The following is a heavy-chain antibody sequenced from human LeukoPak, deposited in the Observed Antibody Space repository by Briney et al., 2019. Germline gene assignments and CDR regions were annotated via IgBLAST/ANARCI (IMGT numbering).Heavy chain of an antibody. CDR2: IIPIFGTA. J-gene: IGHJ6*03. V-gene: IGHV1-69*05. CDR1: GGTFSSYA. Sequence: SVKVSXKASGGTFSSYAISWVRQAPGQGLEWMGGIIPIFGTANYAQKFQGRVTITTDESTSTAYMGLSSLRSEDTAVYYCARTYTAAGMDYYYYMDVWGKRTTVTVSS. CDR3: ARTYTAAGMDYYYYMDV. D-gene: IGHD6-13*01.